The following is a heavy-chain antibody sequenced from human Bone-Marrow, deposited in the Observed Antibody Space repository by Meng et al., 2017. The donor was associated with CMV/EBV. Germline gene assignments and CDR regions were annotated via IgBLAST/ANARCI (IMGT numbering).Heavy chain of an antibody. V-gene: IGHV3-21*01. Sequence: GESLKISCAASGFTFSSYSMNWVRQAPGKGLEWVSSISSSSSYIYYADSVKGRFTISRDNAKNSLYLQMNSLRAEDTAVYYCARDFNAPLWFGELWPNAFDIWGQGTMVTVSS. D-gene: IGHD3-10*01. CDR1: GFTFSSYS. J-gene: IGHJ3*02. CDR2: ISSSSSYI. CDR3: ARDFNAPLWFGELWPNAFDI.